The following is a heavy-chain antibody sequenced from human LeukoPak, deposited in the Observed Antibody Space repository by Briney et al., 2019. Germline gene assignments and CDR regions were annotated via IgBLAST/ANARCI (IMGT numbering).Heavy chain of an antibody. Sequence: SETLSLNCAVYGGSFSGYYWSWIRQPPGKGLEWIGEINHSGSTNYNPSLKSRVTISVDTSKNQFSLKLSSVTAADTAVYYCARGPYYYGSGSYWNWFDPWGQGTLVTVSS. D-gene: IGHD3-10*01. V-gene: IGHV4-34*01. CDR3: ARGPYYYGSGSYWNWFDP. CDR1: GGSFSGYY. CDR2: INHSGST. J-gene: IGHJ5*02.